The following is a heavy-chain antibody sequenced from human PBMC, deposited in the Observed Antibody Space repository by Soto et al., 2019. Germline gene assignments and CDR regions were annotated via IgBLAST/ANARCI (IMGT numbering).Heavy chain of an antibody. D-gene: IGHD3-10*01. Sequence: ASVKVSCKASGYTFTGYYMHWVRQAPGQGLEWMGWINPNSGGTNYAQKFQGRVTMTRDTSISTAYMELSRLRSDDTAVYYCARVAIRGVINTWFDPWGQGTMVTVYS. J-gene: IGHJ5*02. CDR3: ARVAIRGVINTWFDP. CDR2: INPNSGGT. V-gene: IGHV1-2*02. CDR1: GYTFTGYY.